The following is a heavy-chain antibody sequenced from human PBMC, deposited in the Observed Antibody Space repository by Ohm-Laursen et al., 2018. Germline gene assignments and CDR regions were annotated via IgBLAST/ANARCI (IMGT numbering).Heavy chain of an antibody. J-gene: IGHJ4*02. V-gene: IGHV3-11*01. CDR3: AKARDYYGSGSYDY. CDR1: GFTFSDYY. Sequence: GSLRLSCAASGFTFSDYYMSWIRQAPGKGLEWVSYISSSGSTIYYADSVKGRFTISRDNSKNTLYLQMNSLRAEDTAVYYCAKARDYYGSGSYDYWGQGTLVTVSS. CDR2: ISSSGSTI. D-gene: IGHD3-10*01.